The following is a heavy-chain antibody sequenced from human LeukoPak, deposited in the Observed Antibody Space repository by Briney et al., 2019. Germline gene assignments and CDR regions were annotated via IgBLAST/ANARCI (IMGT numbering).Heavy chain of an antibody. CDR1: GFTFSSYS. Sequence: KAGGSLRLSCAASGFTFSSYSMNWVRQAPGKGLEWVSSISSSSSYIYYADSVKGRFTISRDNAKNSLYLQMNSLRAEDTAVYYCARDRGHYYDSSGADYWGQGTLVTVSS. CDR2: ISSSSSYI. CDR3: ARDRGHYYDSSGADY. V-gene: IGHV3-21*01. D-gene: IGHD3-22*01. J-gene: IGHJ4*02.